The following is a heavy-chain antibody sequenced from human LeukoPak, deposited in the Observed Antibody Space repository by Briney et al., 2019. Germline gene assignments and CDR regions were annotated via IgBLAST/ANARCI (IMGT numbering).Heavy chain of an antibody. J-gene: IGHJ3*02. CDR3: AREDVITIFGVVRKGDAFDI. Sequence: PSETLSLTCTVSGGSISSGDYYWSWIRQPPGKGLEWIGYIYYSGSTYYNPSLKSRVTISVDTSKNQFSLKLSSVTAADTAAYYCAREDVITIFGVVRKGDAFDIWGQGTMVTVSS. CDR1: GGSISSGDYY. D-gene: IGHD3-3*01. CDR2: IYYSGST. V-gene: IGHV4-30-4*01.